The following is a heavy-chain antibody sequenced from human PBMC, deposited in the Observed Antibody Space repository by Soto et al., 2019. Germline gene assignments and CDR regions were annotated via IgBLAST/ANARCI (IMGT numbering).Heavy chain of an antibody. CDR1: GFTFNGST. CDR2: IRSKANDYAT. D-gene: IGHD2-15*01. Sequence: EVQLVQSGGGLVQPGGSLKLSCAASGFTFNGSTVHWVRQASGEGLQWVGRIRSKANDYATTYIASVKGRFTICSDDSMNTALLQVIDLKTEDTAVYYCTRGYCTGGTCYFGYFQHWGQGVLVTVFS. CDR3: TRGYCTGGTCYFGYFQH. J-gene: IGHJ1*01. V-gene: IGHV3-73*02.